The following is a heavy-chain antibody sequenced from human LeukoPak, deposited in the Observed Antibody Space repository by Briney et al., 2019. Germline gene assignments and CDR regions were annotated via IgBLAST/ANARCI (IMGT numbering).Heavy chain of an antibody. CDR3: ARNGRQLLFDRNWFDP. D-gene: IGHD2-2*01. CDR1: GYTFTSYG. V-gene: IGHV1-18*01. J-gene: IGHJ5*02. CDR2: ISAYNGNT. Sequence: ASVKVSCKASGYTFTSYGISWVRQAPGQGLEWMGWISAYNGNTNYAQKLQGRVTMTTDTSTSTAYMELRSLRSDDTAAYYCARNGRQLLFDRNWFDPWGQGTLVTVSS.